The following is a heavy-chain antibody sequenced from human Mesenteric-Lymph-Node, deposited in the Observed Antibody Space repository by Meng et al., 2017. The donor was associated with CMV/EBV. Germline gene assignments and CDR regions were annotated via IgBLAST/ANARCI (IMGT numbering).Heavy chain of an antibody. J-gene: IGHJ6*02. CDR1: GFTFSSYG. V-gene: IGHV3-30*02. D-gene: IGHD3-3*01. CDR2: IRFDGITE. CDR3: ARDWRRFLEWLSDYYYYGMDV. Sequence: GESLKISCAASGFTFSSYGMHWVRQAPGKGLERVGFIRFDGITEDYADSVRGRFTISRDSSKNTLYLQMNSLKPEDTAVYYCARDWRRFLEWLSDYYYYGMDVWGQGTTVTVSS.